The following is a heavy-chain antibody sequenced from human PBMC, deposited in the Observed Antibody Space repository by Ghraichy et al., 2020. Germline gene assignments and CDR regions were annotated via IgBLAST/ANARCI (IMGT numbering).Heavy chain of an antibody. J-gene: IGHJ4*02. CDR3: ARTYYYDSSGYSPFDY. CDR1: GFTFSSYS. CDR2: ISSSSSTI. Sequence: SLRLSCAASGFTFSSYSMNWVRQAPGKGLEWVSYISSSSSTIYYADSVKGRFTISRDNAKNSLYLQMNSLRDEDTAVYYCARTYYYDSSGYSPFDYWGQGTLVTVSS. V-gene: IGHV3-48*02. D-gene: IGHD3-22*01.